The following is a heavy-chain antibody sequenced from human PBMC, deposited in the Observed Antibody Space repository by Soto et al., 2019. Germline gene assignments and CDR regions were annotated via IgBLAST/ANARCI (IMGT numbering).Heavy chain of an antibody. J-gene: IGHJ4*02. V-gene: IGHV1-69*13. CDR1: GGTFSSYA. Sequence: SVKVSCKASGGTFSSYAISWVRQAPGQGLEWMGGIIPIFGTANYAQKFQGRVTITADESTSTAYMELSSLRSEDTAVYYCARRDRRNYDFWSGQSPFDYWGQGTRVTVSS. D-gene: IGHD3-3*01. CDR3: ARRDRRNYDFWSGQSPFDY. CDR2: IIPIFGTA.